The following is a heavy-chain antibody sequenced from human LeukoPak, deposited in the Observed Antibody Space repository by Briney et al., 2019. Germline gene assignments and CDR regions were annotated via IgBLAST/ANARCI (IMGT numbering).Heavy chain of an antibody. Sequence: GGSLRLSCAASGFTFSSYSMNWVRQAPGKGLEWVSSISSSSSYIYYADSVKGRFTISRDNAKNSLYLQMNSLRAEDTAVYYCASYSDPIAAAGTGFDYWGQGTLVTDSS. V-gene: IGHV3-21*01. D-gene: IGHD6-13*01. J-gene: IGHJ4*02. CDR1: GFTFSSYS. CDR2: ISSSSSYI. CDR3: ASYSDPIAAAGTGFDY.